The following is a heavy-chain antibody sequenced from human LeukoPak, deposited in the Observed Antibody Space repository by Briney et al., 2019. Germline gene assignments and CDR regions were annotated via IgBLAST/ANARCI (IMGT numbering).Heavy chain of an antibody. Sequence: GGSLRLSCAASGFTFSSYAMSWVRQAPGEGLEWVSAISGSGGSTYYADSVKGRFTISRDNSKNTLYLQMNSLRAEDTAVYYCAKGGYSSGWYDYYYYYMDVWGKGTTVTVSS. J-gene: IGHJ6*03. V-gene: IGHV3-23*01. CDR3: AKGGYSSGWYDYYYYYMDV. D-gene: IGHD6-19*01. CDR1: GFTFSSYA. CDR2: ISGSGGST.